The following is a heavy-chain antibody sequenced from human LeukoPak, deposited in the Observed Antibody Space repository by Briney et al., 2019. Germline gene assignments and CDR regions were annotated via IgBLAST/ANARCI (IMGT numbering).Heavy chain of an antibody. J-gene: IGHJ3*02. CDR1: GGSISSYY. CDR2: IYHSGTT. CDR3: ARASGYYYGSGSYHTKLDAFDI. V-gene: IGHV4-59*12. D-gene: IGHD3-10*01. Sequence: SETLSLTCTVSGGSISSYYWSWIRQPPGKGLEWIGYIYHSGTTNYNPSLKSRVTISVDTSKNQFSLKLSSVTAADTAVYYCARASGYYYGSGSYHTKLDAFDIWGQGTMVTVSS.